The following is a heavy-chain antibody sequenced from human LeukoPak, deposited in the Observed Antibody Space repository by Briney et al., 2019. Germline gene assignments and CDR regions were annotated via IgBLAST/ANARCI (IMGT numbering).Heavy chain of an antibody. D-gene: IGHD4-17*01. Sequence: SVKVSCKASGYTFTSYGISWVRQAPGQGLEWMGWISAYNGNTNYAQKLQGRVTMTTNTSTSTAYMELRSLRSDDTAVYYCAGDSVATVTPYYYYGMDVWGKGTTVTVSS. CDR1: GYTFTSYG. J-gene: IGHJ6*04. CDR2: ISAYNGNT. CDR3: AGDSVATVTPYYYYGMDV. V-gene: IGHV1-18*04.